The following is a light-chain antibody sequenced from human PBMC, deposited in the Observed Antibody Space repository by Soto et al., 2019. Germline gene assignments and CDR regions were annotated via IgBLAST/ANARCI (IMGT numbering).Light chain of an antibody. CDR3: QQYYNSPLT. J-gene: IGKJ1*01. CDR2: WAS. V-gene: IGKV4-1*01. CDR1: QSVLYNSNNKNY. Sequence: DIVMTQSPDSLAVSLGERDTINCKSSQSVLYNSNNKNYLAWYQQKPGQPPKLLIYWASTRESGVPDRFSGSGSGTDFTLTISSLQAEDVAVYYCQQYYNSPLTFGQGTKVEIK.